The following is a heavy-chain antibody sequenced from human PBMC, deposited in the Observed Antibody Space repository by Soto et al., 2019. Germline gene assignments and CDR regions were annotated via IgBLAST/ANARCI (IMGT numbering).Heavy chain of an antibody. CDR2: IYYSGST. CDR1: GGSISSYY. D-gene: IGHD5-12*01. J-gene: IGHJ3*02. Sequence: SETLSLTCTVSGGSISSYYWSWIRQPPGKGLEWIGYIYYSGSTNYNPSLKSRVTISVDTSKNQFSLKLSSVTAADTAVYYCAREPGRYSDYDDAFDIWGQGTMVTVSS. V-gene: IGHV4-59*01. CDR3: AREPGRYSDYDDAFDI.